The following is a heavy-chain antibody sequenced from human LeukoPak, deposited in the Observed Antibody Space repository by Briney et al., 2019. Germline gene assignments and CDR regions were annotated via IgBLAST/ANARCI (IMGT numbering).Heavy chain of an antibody. D-gene: IGHD3-22*01. CDR3: AGTASGYYYGGNYYFDY. Sequence: RRASVKVSCKASGGTFSSYAFSWVRQAPGQGLEWMGGIVPIFGSANYAQKFQGRVTITADKSTSTAYMELSSLKSEDTAVYYCAGTASGYYYGGNYYFDYWGQGTLVTVSS. J-gene: IGHJ4*02. CDR1: GGTFSSYA. CDR2: IVPIFGSA. V-gene: IGHV1-69*06.